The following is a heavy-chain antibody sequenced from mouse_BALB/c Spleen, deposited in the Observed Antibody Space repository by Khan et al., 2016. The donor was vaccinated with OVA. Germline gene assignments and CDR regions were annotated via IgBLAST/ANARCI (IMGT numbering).Heavy chain of an antibody. CDR3: ARAYYRYDGYYAMDY. Sequence: VKLLESGPGLVAPSQSLSITCTVSGFSLSRYNIHWVRQPPGKGLEWLGMIWGGGGTDYNSTLKSRLSISKVNSKSQVFLKMNSLQTEDTAMYYCARAYYRYDGYYAMDYWGQGTSVTVSS. J-gene: IGHJ4*01. D-gene: IGHD2-14*01. CDR1: GFSLSRYN. CDR2: IWGGGGT. V-gene: IGHV2-6-4*01.